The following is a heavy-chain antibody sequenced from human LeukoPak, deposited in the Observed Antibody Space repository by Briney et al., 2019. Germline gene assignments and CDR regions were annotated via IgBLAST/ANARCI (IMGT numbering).Heavy chain of an antibody. CDR2: IYYSGST. D-gene: IGHD3-22*01. CDR3: ARARYYDSGGYPLDY. J-gene: IGHJ4*02. CDR1: GGSISSYY. Sequence: TSETLSLTCTVSGGSISSYYWSWIRQPPGKGLEWIGYIYYSGSTNYNPPLKSRVTISVDTSKNQFSLKLSSVTAADTAVYYCARARYYDSGGYPLDYWGQGTLVTVSS. V-gene: IGHV4-59*12.